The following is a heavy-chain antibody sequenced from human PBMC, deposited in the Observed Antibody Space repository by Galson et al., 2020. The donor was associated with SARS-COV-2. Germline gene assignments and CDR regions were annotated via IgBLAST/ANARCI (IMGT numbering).Heavy chain of an antibody. V-gene: IGHV4-34*01. D-gene: IGHD3-16*01. CDR1: GGSFSGYY. CDR3: ARGNWGDYVDC. J-gene: IGHJ4*02. CDR2: IKHSEST. Sequence: TSETLSLTCAVYGGSFSGYYWSWIRQPPGKGLEWIGEIKHSESTNYNPSLKCRVTISVDTSTNQFTLKLSSVTAADTAVSYCARGNWGDYVDCWGQGTLGTVSA.